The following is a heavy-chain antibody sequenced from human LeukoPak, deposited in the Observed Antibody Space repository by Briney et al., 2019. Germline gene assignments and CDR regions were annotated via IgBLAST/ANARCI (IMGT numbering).Heavy chain of an antibody. CDR1: GYTFTSYD. CDR2: MSPNSGNT. V-gene: IGHV1-8*01. J-gene: IGHJ5*02. Sequence: GASVKVSCKASGYTFTSYDIDWVRQATGQGLEWMGWMSPNSGNTGYAQKLQGRVTMTRNTSISTAYMELGSLRSEDTAVYYCAGHIAAAGNNWFDPWGQGTLVTVSS. CDR3: AGHIAAAGNNWFDP. D-gene: IGHD6-13*01.